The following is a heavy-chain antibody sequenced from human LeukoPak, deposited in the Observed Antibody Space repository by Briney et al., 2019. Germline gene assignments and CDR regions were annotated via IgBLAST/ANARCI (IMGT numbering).Heavy chain of an antibody. J-gene: IGHJ4*02. D-gene: IGHD6-19*01. CDR1: GGSFSGYY. CDR2: INHSGST. CDR3: ASRLLAGPFDY. V-gene: IGHV4-34*01. Sequence: SETLSLTCAVYGGSFSGYYWSWIRQPPGKGLEWIGEINHSGSTNYNPSLKSRVTISVDTSKNQFSLKLSSVTAADTAVYYCASRLLAGPFDYWGQGTLVTVLS.